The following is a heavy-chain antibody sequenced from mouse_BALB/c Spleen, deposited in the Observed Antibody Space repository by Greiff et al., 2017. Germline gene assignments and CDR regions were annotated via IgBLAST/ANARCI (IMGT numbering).Heavy chain of an antibody. V-gene: IGHV2-9*02. CDR1: GFSLTSYG. D-gene: IGHD3-2*02. Sequence: VKLVESGPGLVAPSQSLSITCTVSGFSLTSYGVHWVRQPPGKGLEWLGVIWAGGSTNYNSALMSRLSISKDNSKSQVFLKMNRLQTDDTAMYYCAGDRPYYFDYWGQGTTVTVSS. J-gene: IGHJ2*01. CDR3: AGDRPYYFDY. CDR2: IWAGGST.